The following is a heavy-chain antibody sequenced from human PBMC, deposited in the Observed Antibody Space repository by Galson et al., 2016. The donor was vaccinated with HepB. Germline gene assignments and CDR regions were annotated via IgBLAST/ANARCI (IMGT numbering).Heavy chain of an antibody. D-gene: IGHD6-19*01. CDR3: ARADSWLVTDDYYHTMGV. J-gene: IGHJ6*02. CDR2: ISAYNGYT. V-gene: IGHV1-18*01. Sequence: SVKVPCKASGYTFTSYGISWVRQAPGQGLEWMGWISAYNGYTNYAQKLQGRVTMTTDTSTGTAYMELRSLRSDDTAVYYCARADSWLVTDDYYHTMGVWGQGTTIIVSS. CDR1: GYTFTSYG.